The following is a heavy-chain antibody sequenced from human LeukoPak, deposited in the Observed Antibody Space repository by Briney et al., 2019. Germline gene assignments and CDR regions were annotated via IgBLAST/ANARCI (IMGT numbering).Heavy chain of an antibody. CDR3: ATNRGLPSNTLDM. V-gene: IGHV1-2*02. J-gene: IGHJ6*02. CDR2: MDPNDGET. CDR1: GYTFIGYF. Sequence: ASVKVSCKASGYTFIGYFMHWVRQTPRQGLQWLGSMDPNDGETKYSQQFQERVTMTCDTSITTAYLELAGLTFDDSGVYYCATNRGLPSNTLDMWGPGTKVTVSS. D-gene: IGHD2-21*02.